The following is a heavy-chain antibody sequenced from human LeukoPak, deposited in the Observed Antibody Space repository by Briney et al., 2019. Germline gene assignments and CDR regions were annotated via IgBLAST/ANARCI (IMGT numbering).Heavy chain of an antibody. Sequence: GGSLRLSCAASGFTFSSYSMNWVRQAPGKGLEWVSSISSSSYIHYADSVKGRFTISRDNSKNTLYLQMNSLRAEDTAVYYCAREGKSKTSFRWVDTMWWFDPWGQGTLVTVSS. CDR2: ISSSSYI. V-gene: IGHV3-21*04. CDR1: GFTFSSYS. D-gene: IGHD5-12*01. J-gene: IGHJ5*02. CDR3: AREGKSKTSFRWVDTMWWFDP.